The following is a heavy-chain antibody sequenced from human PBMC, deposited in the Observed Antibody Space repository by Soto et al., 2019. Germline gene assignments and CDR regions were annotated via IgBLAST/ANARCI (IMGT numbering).Heavy chain of an antibody. D-gene: IGHD6-13*01. V-gene: IGHV4-31*03. CDR2: INYRGTT. CDR1: GGPIINGDSY. J-gene: IGHJ4*02. CDR3: ARDAPGAAPY. Sequence: SETLSLTCTVSGGPIINGDSYLNWIRQYPEKGLEWMGYINYRGTTNYNPALKSRILISIDTSKNQFSLRLTSVTAADTAVYYCARDAPGAAPYWGQGTLVTVSS.